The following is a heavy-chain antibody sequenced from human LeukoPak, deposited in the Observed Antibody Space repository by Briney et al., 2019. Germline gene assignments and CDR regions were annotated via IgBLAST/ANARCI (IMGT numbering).Heavy chain of an antibody. CDR1: GGSIRSYY. Sequence: SETLSLTCTVSGGSIRSYYWSWIRQPAEKGLEWIGRIYISGSTNYNPSLKSRVTISVDTSKNQFSLKLSSVTAADTAVYYCARSYDFWSGYYPYYYYGMDVWGQGTTVTVSS. V-gene: IGHV4-4*07. J-gene: IGHJ6*02. CDR3: ARSYDFWSGYYPYYYYGMDV. CDR2: IYISGST. D-gene: IGHD3-3*01.